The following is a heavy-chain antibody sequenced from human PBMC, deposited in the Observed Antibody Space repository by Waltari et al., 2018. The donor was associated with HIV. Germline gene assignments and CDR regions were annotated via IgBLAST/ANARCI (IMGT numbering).Heavy chain of an antibody. CDR3: VTSGYNFVEFGHRLDF. CDR1: GFHFDINS. D-gene: IGHD5-18*01. CDR2: ISRSASAT. J-gene: IGHJ4*02. Sequence: EVQFLESGGGLERPGGSLILYGLASGFHFDINSMTGVRQAPGKGLEWVSSISRSASATYYADSVKGRATISRDNSMDMLSLHIKSLRVDDTAVYHCVTSGYNFVEFGHRLDFWGRGILVTVS. V-gene: IGHV3-23*01.